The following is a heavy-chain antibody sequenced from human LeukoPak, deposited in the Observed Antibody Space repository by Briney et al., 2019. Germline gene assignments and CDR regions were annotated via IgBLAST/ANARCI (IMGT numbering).Heavy chain of an antibody. CDR1: GFTFSRYA. CDR2: ISASGDST. D-gene: IGHD6-6*01. Sequence: GGSLRLSCAASGFTFSRYAMSWVRQTPGKGLEWVSTISASGDSTFHADSVKGRFTISRDNAKNSLYLQMNSLRAEDTAVYYCARDRVAARQWGYYYYMDVWGKGTTVTVSS. CDR3: ARDRVAARQWGYYYYMDV. J-gene: IGHJ6*03. V-gene: IGHV3-23*01.